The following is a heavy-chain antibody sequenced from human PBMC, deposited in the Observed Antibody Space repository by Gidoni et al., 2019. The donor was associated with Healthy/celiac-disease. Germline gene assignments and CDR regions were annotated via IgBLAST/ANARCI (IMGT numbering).Heavy chain of an antibody. CDR3: ARVQARLRGVIIRYWYFDL. V-gene: IGHV3-11*05. CDR1: GFTFSDYY. Sequence: QVQLVESGGGLVKPGGSLRRSCAASGFTFSDYYMSWIRQAPGKGLEWVSYICSSSSYTNYADSVKGRFTISRDNAKNSLYLQMNSLRAEDTAVYYCARVQARLRGVIIRYWYFDLWGRGTLVTVSS. D-gene: IGHD3-10*01. J-gene: IGHJ2*01. CDR2: ICSSSSYT.